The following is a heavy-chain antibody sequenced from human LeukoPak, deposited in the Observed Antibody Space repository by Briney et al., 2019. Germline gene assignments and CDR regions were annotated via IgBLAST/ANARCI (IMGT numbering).Heavy chain of an antibody. J-gene: IGHJ4*02. V-gene: IGHV4-34*01. CDR2: INHSGST. D-gene: IGHD2-15*01. Sequence: SETLSLTCAVYGGSFSGYYWSWIRQPPGKGLEWIGEINHSGSTNYNPSLKSRVTISVDTSKNQFSLKLSSVTAADTAVYYCARRRRGRQVYCSGGSCYSAFDYWGQGTLVTVSS. CDR1: GGSFSGYY. CDR3: ARRRRGRQVYCSGGSCYSAFDY.